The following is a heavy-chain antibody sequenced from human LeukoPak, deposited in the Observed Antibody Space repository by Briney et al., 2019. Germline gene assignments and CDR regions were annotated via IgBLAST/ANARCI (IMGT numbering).Heavy chain of an antibody. J-gene: IGHJ3*01. D-gene: IGHD3-16*01. Sequence: QSGGSLRLSCAASGFSVGNNYMGWVRQAPGKGLEWVSVIYRDGDTYYADSVKGRFTISRDISRNTVYLQMNRLGAEDTAVYYCARELPLAYGHHDAFDVWGQGTMVTVSS. CDR3: ARELPLAYGHHDAFDV. CDR1: GFSVGNNY. CDR2: IYRDGDT. V-gene: IGHV3-53*01.